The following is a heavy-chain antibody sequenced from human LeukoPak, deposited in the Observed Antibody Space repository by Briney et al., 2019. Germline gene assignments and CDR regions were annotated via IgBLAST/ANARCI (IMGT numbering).Heavy chain of an antibody. J-gene: IGHJ3*02. D-gene: IGHD6-19*01. CDR1: GGSISSSSYY. V-gene: IGHV4-39*07. CDR2: INHSGST. Sequence: SETLSLTCTVSGGSISSSSYYWGWIRQPPGKGLGWIGEINHSGSTNYNPSLKSRVTISVDTSKNQFSLKLSSVTAADTAVYYCARYRWSSGWYARHVKTGPSAFDIWGQGTMVTVSS. CDR3: ARYRWSSGWYARHVKTGPSAFDI.